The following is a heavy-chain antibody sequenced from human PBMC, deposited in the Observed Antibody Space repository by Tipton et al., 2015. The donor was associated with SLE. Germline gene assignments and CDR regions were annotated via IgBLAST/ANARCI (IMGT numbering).Heavy chain of an antibody. CDR2: ISAYNGNT. CDR3: AKANPFYSGYDFDY. D-gene: IGHD5-12*01. Sequence: QSGPEVKKPGASVKVSCKASGYTFTSYGISWVRQAPGQGLERMGWISAYNGNTNYAQKLQGRVTMTTDASTSTAYMELRSLRSDDTAVYYCAKANPFYSGYDFDYWGQGTLVTVSS. V-gene: IGHV1-18*01. CDR1: GYTFTSYG. J-gene: IGHJ4*02.